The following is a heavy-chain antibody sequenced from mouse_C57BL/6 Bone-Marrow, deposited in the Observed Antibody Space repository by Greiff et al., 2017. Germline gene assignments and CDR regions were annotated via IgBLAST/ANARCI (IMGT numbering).Heavy chain of an antibody. V-gene: IGHV5-12*01. CDR2: ISNGGGST. D-gene: IGHD1-1*01. CDR1: GFTFSDYY. J-gene: IGHJ1*03. Sequence: EVHLVESGGGLVQPGGSLKLSCAASGFTFSDYYMYWVRQTPEKRLEWVAYISNGGGSTYYPDTVKGRFTLSRDNAKNTLYMQMSSLKSEDTAMYYCARHYYDSSRMYFDVWGTGTTVTVSS. CDR3: ARHYYDSSRMYFDV.